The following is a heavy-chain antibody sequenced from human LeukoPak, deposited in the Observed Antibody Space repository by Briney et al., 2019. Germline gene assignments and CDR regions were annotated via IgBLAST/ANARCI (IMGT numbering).Heavy chain of an antibody. J-gene: IGHJ4*02. V-gene: IGHV5-51*01. D-gene: IGHD2-15*01. CDR2: IYPGDSDT. CDR1: GYSFTSYW. Sequence: GESLKISCKGSGYSFTSYWIAWVRQMPGRGLEWMGIIYPGDSDTRYSPSFQGQVTISADKSISTAYLQWSSLKASDTAIYYCARRGFCSGGSCFSAPFDYWGQGTLVTVSS. CDR3: ARRGFCSGGSCFSAPFDY.